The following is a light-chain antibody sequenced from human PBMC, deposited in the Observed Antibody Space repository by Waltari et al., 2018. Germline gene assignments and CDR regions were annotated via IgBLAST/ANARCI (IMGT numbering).Light chain of an antibody. CDR1: QNIRPY. J-gene: IGKJ1*01. V-gene: IGKV1-39*01. CDR2: GAS. CDR3: QQSFSSPWT. Sequence: DIQMTQSPSSLSASLGDSITVTCRASQNIRPYLNWYQPKPAKAPKLLIFGASTLPRGVPSRFSGSASGTEFTLTVTNLQPDDFATYFCQQSFSSPWTFGQGTTV.